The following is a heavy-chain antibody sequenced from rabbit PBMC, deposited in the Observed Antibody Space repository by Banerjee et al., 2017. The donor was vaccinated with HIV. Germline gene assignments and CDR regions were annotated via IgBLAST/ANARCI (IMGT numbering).Heavy chain of an antibody. CDR1: GFSFSSSYY. CDR2: IYTISSGTT. J-gene: IGHJ4*01. CDR3: ARDLAGVIGWNFNL. D-gene: IGHD4-1*01. Sequence: QSLEESGGGLVQPEGSLTLTCTASGFSFSSSYYMCWVRQAPGKGLEWIACIYTISSGTTYYASWAKGRFTISKTSSTTVTLQMTSLTAADTATYLCARDLAGVIGWNFNLWGPGTLVTVS. V-gene: IGHV1S40*01.